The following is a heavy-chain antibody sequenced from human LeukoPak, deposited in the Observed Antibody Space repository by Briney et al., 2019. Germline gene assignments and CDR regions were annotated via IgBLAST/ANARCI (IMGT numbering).Heavy chain of an antibody. CDR3: AKGKYTIGV. J-gene: IGHJ4*02. Sequence: TGGSLRLSCAASGFAFSIYWMSWVRQAPGKGLEWVANIKQDGSEKYYVDSVKGRFTISRDNAKNSLYLQMNSLRAEDTAAYYCAKGKYTIGVWGQGTLVTVSS. CDR2: IKQDGSEK. V-gene: IGHV3-7*05. D-gene: IGHD5-24*01. CDR1: GFAFSIYW.